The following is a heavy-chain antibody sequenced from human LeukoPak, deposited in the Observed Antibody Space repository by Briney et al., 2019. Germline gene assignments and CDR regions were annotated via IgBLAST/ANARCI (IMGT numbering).Heavy chain of an antibody. CDR2: IYYSGST. CDR3: ARDSSGWYDEA. V-gene: IGHV4-59*12. J-gene: IGHJ5*02. D-gene: IGHD6-19*01. CDR1: GGSISSYY. Sequence: SETLSLTCTVSGGSISSYYWSWIRQPPGKGLEWIGYIYYSGSTYYNPSLKSRVTISVDTSKNQFSLKLSSVTAADTAVYYCARDSSGWYDEAWGQGTLVTVSS.